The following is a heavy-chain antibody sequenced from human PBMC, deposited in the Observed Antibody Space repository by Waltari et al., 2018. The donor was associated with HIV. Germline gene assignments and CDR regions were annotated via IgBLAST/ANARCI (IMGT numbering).Heavy chain of an antibody. CDR2: INRCGSDT. CDR1: GFTFSSFW. J-gene: IGHJ4*02. V-gene: IGHV3-74*03. CDR3: VRGAPFDY. Sequence: EEQLVESGGGLVQPGGSLRLPCAASGFTFSSFWVHWFRQVPGKGLVWVARINRCGSDTTTADSVKGRFAIFRDNARNTLYLQMHSLRAEDTALYYCVRGAPFDYWGQGALVAVSS.